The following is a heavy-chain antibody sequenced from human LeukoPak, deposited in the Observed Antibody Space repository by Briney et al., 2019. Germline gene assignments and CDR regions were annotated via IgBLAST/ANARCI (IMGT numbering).Heavy chain of an antibody. J-gene: IGHJ5*02. CDR1: GFTFSSYS. CDR3: ARGWELDP. CDR2: ISSSSSYT. Sequence: PGGSLRLSCAASGFTFSSYSMNWVRQAPGKGLEWVSSISSSSSYTYYADSVKGRFTISRDNAKNSLYLQMNSLRVEDTAVYYCARGWELDPWGQGTLVTVSS. V-gene: IGHV3-21*04. D-gene: IGHD1-26*01.